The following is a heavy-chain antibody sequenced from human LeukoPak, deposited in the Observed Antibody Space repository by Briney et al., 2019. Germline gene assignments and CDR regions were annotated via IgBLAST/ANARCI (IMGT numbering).Heavy chain of an antibody. CDR2: ISGSGGST. CDR1: GFTFSSYA. V-gene: IGHV3-23*01. CDR3: AKDLAPVYGDYGYFYYGMDV. D-gene: IGHD4-17*01. J-gene: IGHJ6*02. Sequence: GGSLRLSCAASGFTFSSYAMSWVRQAPGKGLEWVSAISGSGGSTYYADSVKGRFTISRDNAKNSLYLQMNSLRAEDTAVYYCAKDLAPVYGDYGYFYYGMDVWGQGTTVTVSS.